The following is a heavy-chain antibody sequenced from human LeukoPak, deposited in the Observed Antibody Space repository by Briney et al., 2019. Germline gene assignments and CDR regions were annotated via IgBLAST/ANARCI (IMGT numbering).Heavy chain of an antibody. D-gene: IGHD3-10*01. J-gene: IGHJ3*02. Sequence: PGGSLRLSCAASGFTFRSYEMNWVRQAPGKGPEWVSYISNSGGTTYYADSVKGRFTISRDNTQNSLFLQMNSLRADDTAVYYCAHVKGRPGGAFDIWGQGTMVTVSS. CDR2: ISNSGGTT. V-gene: IGHV3-48*03. CDR3: AHVKGRPGGAFDI. CDR1: GFTFRSYE.